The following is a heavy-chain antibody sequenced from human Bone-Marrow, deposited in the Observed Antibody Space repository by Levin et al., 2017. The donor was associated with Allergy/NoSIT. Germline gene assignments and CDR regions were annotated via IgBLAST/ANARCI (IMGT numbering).Heavy chain of an antibody. CDR3: ARGGEVPSQYYFDY. Sequence: SETLSLTCAVNGESFSGYFWTWIRQSPGKGLEWIGQINFNGITTYNPSLKSRVILSVDPTKKQFSLKLNYLTAADTAVYFCARGGEVPSQYYFDYWGQGTLVTVSS. CDR1: GESFSGYF. CDR2: INFNGIT. D-gene: IGHD1-1*01. J-gene: IGHJ4*02. V-gene: IGHV4-34*01.